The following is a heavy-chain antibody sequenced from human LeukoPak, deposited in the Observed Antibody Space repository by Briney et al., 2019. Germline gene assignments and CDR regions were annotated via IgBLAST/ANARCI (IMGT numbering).Heavy chain of an antibody. CDR1: GGSFSGYN. V-gene: IGHV4-34*01. D-gene: IGHD6-6*01. CDR2: INHSGST. J-gene: IGHJ6*03. Sequence: SETLSFTSAVYGGSFSGYNSCWIRQPPRKRLQWTREINHSGSTNYNPSLKSRVTISVDTSKNQFSLKLSSVTAADTAVYYCARSEYSSSGGYYYHYDMDVWGKGTTVTVSS. CDR3: ARSEYSSSGGYYYHYDMDV.